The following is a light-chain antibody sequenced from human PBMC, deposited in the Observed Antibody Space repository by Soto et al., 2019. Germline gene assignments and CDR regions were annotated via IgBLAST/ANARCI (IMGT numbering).Light chain of an antibody. CDR3: QQFSNWPPIT. J-gene: IGKJ5*01. Sequence: EVGLTQSPATLSVSPVERATLSCMASQSISSNLAWFQQKPGQAPRPLMYSSSTRATGIPARFSGSGAGTEFTLTISSLQSEDFAVYYCQQFSNWPPITFGQGTRLEI. CDR1: QSISSN. CDR2: SSS. V-gene: IGKV3-15*01.